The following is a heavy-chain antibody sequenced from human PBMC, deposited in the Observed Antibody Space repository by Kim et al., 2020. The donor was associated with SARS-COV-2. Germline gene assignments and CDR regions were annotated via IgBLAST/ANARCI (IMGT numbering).Heavy chain of an antibody. Sequence: KGRSTIPRDNAKNSLYLQMNSLGDEETAVYYCARDLDYDFWSGYAKTFDYWGQGTLVTVSS. D-gene: IGHD3-3*01. CDR3: ARDLDYDFWSGYAKTFDY. V-gene: IGHV3-48*02. J-gene: IGHJ4*02.